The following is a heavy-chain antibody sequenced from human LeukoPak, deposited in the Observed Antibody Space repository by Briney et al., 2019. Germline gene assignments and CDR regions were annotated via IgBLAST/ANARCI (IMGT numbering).Heavy chain of an antibody. CDR2: IWYDGSNK. Sequence: GGSLRLSCAASGFTFSDCGMHWVRQAPGKGLEWVAVIWYDGSNKYYADSVKGRFTISRDNSKNTLYLQMNSLRAEDTAVYYCERECYGDPDYWGQGTLVTVSS. D-gene: IGHD4-17*01. CDR3: ERECYGDPDY. CDR1: GFTFSDCG. J-gene: IGHJ4*02. V-gene: IGHV3-33*01.